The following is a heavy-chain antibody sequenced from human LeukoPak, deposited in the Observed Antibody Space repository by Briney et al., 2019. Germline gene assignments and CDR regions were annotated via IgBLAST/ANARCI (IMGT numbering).Heavy chain of an antibody. CDR3: ALDSSSWYKGNFDY. J-gene: IGHJ4*02. D-gene: IGHD6-13*01. CDR1: GFTFSSYA. Sequence: PGGSLRLSCAASGFTFSSYAMSWVRQAPGNGLEWVSAISGSGGSTYYADSVRGRFTISRDNSKNTLYLQMNSLRAEDTAVYYCALDSSSWYKGNFDYWGQGTLVTVSS. CDR2: ISGSGGST. V-gene: IGHV3-23*01.